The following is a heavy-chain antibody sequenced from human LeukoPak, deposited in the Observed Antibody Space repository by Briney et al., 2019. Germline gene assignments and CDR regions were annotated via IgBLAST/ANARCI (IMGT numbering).Heavy chain of an antibody. CDR3: ARLDWGSRGSGSFDI. CDR1: GGSINTFNHY. Sequence: SETLSLTCTVSGGSINTFNHYWGWLRQPPGKGLEWLGSIYYSGNTYYDASLKSRVAMSVDTSKNQFSLKVRSVTAADTAVYFCARLDWGSRGSGSFDIWGQGTLVIVSS. CDR2: IYYSGNT. D-gene: IGHD7-27*01. V-gene: IGHV4-39*01. J-gene: IGHJ4*02.